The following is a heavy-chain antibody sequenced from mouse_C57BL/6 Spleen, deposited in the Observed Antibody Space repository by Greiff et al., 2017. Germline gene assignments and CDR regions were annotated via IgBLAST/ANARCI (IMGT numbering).Heavy chain of an antibody. CDR3: ARRAYYSTFDY. CDR2: IYPGSGST. V-gene: IGHV1-55*01. D-gene: IGHD2-5*01. Sequence: QVHVKQPGAELVKPGASVKMSCKASGYTFTSYWITWVKQRPGQGLEWIGDIYPGSGSTNYNEKFKSKATLTVDTSSSTAYMQLSSLTSEDSAVYYCARRAYYSTFDYWGQGTTLTVSS. J-gene: IGHJ2*01. CDR1: GYTFTSYW.